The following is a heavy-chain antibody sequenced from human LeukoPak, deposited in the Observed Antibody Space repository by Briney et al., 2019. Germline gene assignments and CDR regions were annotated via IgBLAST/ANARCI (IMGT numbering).Heavy chain of an antibody. CDR1: GFTVSSNY. V-gene: IGHV3-66*01. CDR3: ARDLLLNYDILTGSQGYYYYGMDV. Sequence: GGSLRLSCAASGFTVSSNYMSWVRQAPGKGLEWVSVIYSGGSTYYADSVKGRYTISRDNSKNTLYLQMNSLRAEDTAVYYCARDLLLNYDILTGSQGYYYYGMDVWGQGTTVTVSS. J-gene: IGHJ6*02. CDR2: IYSGGST. D-gene: IGHD3-9*01.